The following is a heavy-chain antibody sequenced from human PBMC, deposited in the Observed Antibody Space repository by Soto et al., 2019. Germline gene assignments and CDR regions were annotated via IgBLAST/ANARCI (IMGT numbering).Heavy chain of an antibody. Sequence: QVHLVQSGAEVRKPGASVKVSCKGSGYTFTTYGITWVRQAPGQGLEWMGWISAHNDNTNYAQKVEGRVTVTRDTSTSTADMELRNLRSDDTAVYCCARGRYGDYWGQGALVTVSS. J-gene: IGHJ4*02. D-gene: IGHD1-1*01. CDR2: ISAHNDNT. V-gene: IGHV1-18*01. CDR3: ARGRYGDY. CDR1: GYTFTTYG.